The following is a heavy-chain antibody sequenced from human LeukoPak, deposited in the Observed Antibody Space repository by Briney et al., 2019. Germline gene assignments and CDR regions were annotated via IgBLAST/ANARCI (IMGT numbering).Heavy chain of an antibody. V-gene: IGHV3-7*01. Sequence: GGSLRLSCAASGFRFSNYWMSWVRQAPGKGLEWVANIKQDGSEKDYVDSMKGRFTISRDNTKNSVYLQVNSLRAEDTAVYHCARIGYSSSSFDYWGQGTLVTVSS. CDR2: IKQDGSEK. J-gene: IGHJ4*02. CDR1: GFRFSNYW. CDR3: ARIGYSSSSFDY. D-gene: IGHD6-13*01.